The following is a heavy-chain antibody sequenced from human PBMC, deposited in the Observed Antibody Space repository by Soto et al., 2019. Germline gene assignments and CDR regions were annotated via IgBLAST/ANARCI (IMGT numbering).Heavy chain of an antibody. J-gene: IGHJ4*02. CDR1: GGSISSGGYS. CDR3: ARCPSWGLWFGEGFDY. D-gene: IGHD3-10*01. Sequence: PSETLSLTCAVSGGSISSGGYSWSWIRQPPGKGLEWIGYIYHSGSTYYNPSLKSRVTISVDTSKNQFSLKLSSVTAADTAVYYCARCPSWGLWFGEGFDYWGQGTLVTVSS. V-gene: IGHV4-30-2*02. CDR2: IYHSGST.